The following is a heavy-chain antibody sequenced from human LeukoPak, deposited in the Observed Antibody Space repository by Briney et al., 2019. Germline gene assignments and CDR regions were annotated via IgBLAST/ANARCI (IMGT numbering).Heavy chain of an antibody. D-gene: IGHD1-26*01. CDR1: GFTFCSYA. V-gene: IGHV3-64*01. CDR3: VKEATESYSFDY. Sequence: GGTLRLSCAASGFTFCSYAMHWVRQAPGRGLEYVSAISINGGTTYYANSVKGRFTISRDNSKNTLYLQMSSLRAEDTAVYYCVKEATESYSFDYWARETWSPSPQ. J-gene: IGHJ4*02. CDR2: ISINGGTT.